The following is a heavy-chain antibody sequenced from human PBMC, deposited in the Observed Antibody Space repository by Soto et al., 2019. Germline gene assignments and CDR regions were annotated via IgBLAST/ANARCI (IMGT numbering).Heavy chain of an antibody. CDR2: IYWDGDK. D-gene: IGHD3-9*01. Sequence: QIILKESGPTLVKATQTLTLTCTFSGFSLSSSGVSVGWIRQPPGKALEWLALIYWDGDKRYSPSLKNRLTITKDTSKNQVVLSMTNMDPVVTATFFCVHSSRYAAFDMWGQGTLVTVSS. V-gene: IGHV2-5*02. CDR3: VHSSRYAAFDM. J-gene: IGHJ3*02. CDR1: GFSLSSSGVS.